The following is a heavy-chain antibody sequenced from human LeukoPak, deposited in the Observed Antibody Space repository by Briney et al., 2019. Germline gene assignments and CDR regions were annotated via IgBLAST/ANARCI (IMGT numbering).Heavy chain of an antibody. D-gene: IGHD4-17*01. CDR3: ARDYYGDSYFDY. V-gene: IGHV3-20*04. Sequence: PGGSLRLSCAASGFTFDDYGMSWVRQAPGKGLEWVSGINWNGGSTGYADSVKGRFTISRDNAENSLYLEMNSLRAEDTALYYCARDYYGDSYFDYWGQGTLVTVSS. CDR1: GFTFDDYG. CDR2: INWNGGST. J-gene: IGHJ4*02.